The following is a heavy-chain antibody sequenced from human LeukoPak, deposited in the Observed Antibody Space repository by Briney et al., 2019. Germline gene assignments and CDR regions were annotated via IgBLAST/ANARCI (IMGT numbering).Heavy chain of an antibody. J-gene: IGHJ4*02. D-gene: IGHD6-19*01. V-gene: IGHV3-53*01. CDR2: IYSGGST. Sequence: PGGSLRLSCAASGFTVSSNYMSWVRQVPGKGLEWVSVIYSGGSTYYADSVKGRFTISRDNSKNTLYLQMNSLRAEDTAVYYCASQKQPRIAVAGFDYWGQGTLVTVSS. CDR3: ASQKQPRIAVAGFDY. CDR1: GFTVSSNY.